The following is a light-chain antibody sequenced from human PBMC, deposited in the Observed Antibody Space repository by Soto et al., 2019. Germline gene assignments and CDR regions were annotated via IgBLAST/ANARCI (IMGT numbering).Light chain of an antibody. CDR1: SSDVGGYNY. CDR3: SSYTSNRTLV. Sequence: QSALTQPACVSGSPGQSITISCTGTSSDVGGYNYVSWYQQHPGKVPKLMIYEVSNRPSGVSNRFSASKTGNTASLTIPGLQAEDEANYYCSSYTSNRTLVFGGGTKLTVL. CDR2: EVS. J-gene: IGLJ3*02. V-gene: IGLV2-14*01.